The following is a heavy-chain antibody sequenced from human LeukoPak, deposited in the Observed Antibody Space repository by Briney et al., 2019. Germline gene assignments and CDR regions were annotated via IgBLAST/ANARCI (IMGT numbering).Heavy chain of an antibody. Sequence: SETLSPTCTVSGGSISGYYWNWMRQPPGKGLEWIGYIYYSGSTKYNPSLKSRVTILVDTSKNQFSLKLNSVTAADTAVYYCARRVDDFAPYYYYYMDVWGKGTTVTVSS. J-gene: IGHJ6*03. CDR2: IYYSGST. CDR1: GGSISGYY. CDR3: ARRVDDFAPYYYYYMDV. D-gene: IGHD5/OR15-5a*01. V-gene: IGHV4-59*08.